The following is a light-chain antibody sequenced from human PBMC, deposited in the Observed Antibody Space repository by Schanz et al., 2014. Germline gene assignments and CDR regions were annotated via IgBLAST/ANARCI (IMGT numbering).Light chain of an antibody. J-gene: IGLJ2*01. CDR1: SSDVGAYNY. CDR2: DVT. CDR3: SSYAGSNDVI. Sequence: QSALTQPASVSGSPGQSITISCTGSSSDVGAYNYVSWYQQHPGKAPKLMIYDVTKRPSGVPDRFSGSKSGNTASLTVSGLQAEDEADYYCSSYAGSNDVIFGGGTKLTVL. V-gene: IGLV2-8*01.